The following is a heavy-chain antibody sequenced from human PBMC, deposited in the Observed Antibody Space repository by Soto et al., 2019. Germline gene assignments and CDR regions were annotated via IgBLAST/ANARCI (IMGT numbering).Heavy chain of an antibody. CDR2: IKEDGSNK. CDR1: GFTFSSNW. D-gene: IGHD3-16*01. Sequence: EVQLVESGGGLVQPGGSLRLSCEASGFTFSSNWMSWVRQAPGKGLEWVASIKEDGSNKYFVDSVKGRFTISRDNAKNSLFLQMNSLRAADTALYLCARAFYWGQGILVTVSS. V-gene: IGHV3-7*05. CDR3: ARAFY. J-gene: IGHJ4*02.